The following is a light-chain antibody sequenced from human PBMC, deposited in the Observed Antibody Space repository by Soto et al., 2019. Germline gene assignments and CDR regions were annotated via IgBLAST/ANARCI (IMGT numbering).Light chain of an antibody. J-gene: IGLJ1*01. V-gene: IGLV2-14*01. CDR1: SSDVGGYNY. Sequence: QSVLTQPASVSGSPGQSITIPCTGTSSDVGGYNYVSWYQQHPGKAPKLMIYDVNNRPSGVSNRFSGSKSGNTASLTISGLQAEDEADYSCSSYTSSSTLRVFGTGTKVTVL. CDR2: DVN. CDR3: SSYTSSSTLRV.